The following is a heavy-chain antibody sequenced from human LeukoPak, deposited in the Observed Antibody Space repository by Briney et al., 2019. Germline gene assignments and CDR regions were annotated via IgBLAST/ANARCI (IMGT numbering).Heavy chain of an antibody. D-gene: IGHD6-6*01. CDR1: GDSISSSSYY. J-gene: IGHJ4*02. CDR3: ARFSSIAAAFDY. V-gene: IGHV4-39*07. CDR2: IFYSGST. Sequence: SETLSLTCTVSGDSISSSSYYWGWIRQPPGKGLEWIGTIFYSGSTYYNPSLKSRVTLSVDTSKNQFSLQLSSVTAADTAVYYCARFSSIAAAFDYWGQGTLVTVSS.